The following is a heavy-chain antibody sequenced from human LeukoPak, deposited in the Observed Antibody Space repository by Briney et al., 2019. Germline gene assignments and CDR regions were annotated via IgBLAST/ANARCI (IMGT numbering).Heavy chain of an antibody. D-gene: IGHD5-12*01. CDR2: ISRSSSTR. CDR3: ARVSGYIFDY. J-gene: IGHJ4*02. V-gene: IGHV3-48*04. CDR1: GFTFSNYN. Sequence: GGSLRLSCVASGFTFSNYNMYWVRQAPGKGLEWVSYISRSSSTRYYADSVKGRFTISRDNAKNSLYLQMNSLRAEDTAVYYCARVSGYIFDYWGQGTLVTVSS.